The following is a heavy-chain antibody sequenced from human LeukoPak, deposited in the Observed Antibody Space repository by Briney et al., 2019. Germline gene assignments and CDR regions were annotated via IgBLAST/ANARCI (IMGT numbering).Heavy chain of an antibody. V-gene: IGHV1-69*01. CDR3: ARDRDGALPL. J-gene: IGHJ4*02. D-gene: IGHD3-10*01. CDR1: GGTFSSYA. Sequence: SVKVSCKASGGTFSSYAISWVRQAPGQGLEWMGGIIPIFGTANYAQKFQGRVTITADESTNTAYMELSSLRSEDTAVYYCARDRDGALPLWGQGTLVTVSS. CDR2: IIPIFGTA.